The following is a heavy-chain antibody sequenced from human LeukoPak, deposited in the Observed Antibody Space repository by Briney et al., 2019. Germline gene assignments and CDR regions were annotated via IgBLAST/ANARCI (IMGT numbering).Heavy chain of an antibody. Sequence: APVEVSCKAPGYTFTGYYMHWVRQAPGQGLEWMGRINPNSGGTNYAQKFQGRVTMTRDTSISTAYMELSRLRSDDTAVYYCARETSSSPPYYYYYGMDVWGQGTTVTVSS. CDR2: INPNSGGT. J-gene: IGHJ6*02. CDR1: GYTFTGYY. CDR3: ARETSSSPPYYYYYGMDV. D-gene: IGHD6-6*01. V-gene: IGHV1-2*06.